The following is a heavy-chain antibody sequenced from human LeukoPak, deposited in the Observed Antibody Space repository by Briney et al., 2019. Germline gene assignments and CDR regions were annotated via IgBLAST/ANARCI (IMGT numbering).Heavy chain of an antibody. CDR1: GYTFTSYG. CDR3: ARGIAVAGGVRSGGLLEDY. J-gene: IGHJ4*02. V-gene: IGHV1-18*01. Sequence: GASVKVSCKASGYTFTSYGISWVRQAPGQGLEWMGWISAYNGNTNYAQKLQGRVTITRDTSTSTVYMELSSLRSEDTAVYYCARGIAVAGGVRSGGLLEDYWGQGTLVTVSS. D-gene: IGHD6-19*01. CDR2: ISAYNGNT.